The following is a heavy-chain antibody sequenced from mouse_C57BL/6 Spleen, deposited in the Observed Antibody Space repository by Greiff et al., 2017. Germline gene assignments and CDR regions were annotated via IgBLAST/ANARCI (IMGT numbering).Heavy chain of an antibody. CDR2: IYPGDGDT. CDR1: GYAFSSSW. Sequence: VQLQQSGPELVKPGASVKISCKASGYAFSSSWMNWVKQRPGKGLEWIGLIYPGDGDTNYNGKFKGKATLTADKSSSTAYMQLSSLTSEDSAVYFCARSVGKGSDFDYWGQGTTLTVSS. CDR3: ARSVGKGSDFDY. V-gene: IGHV1-82*01. J-gene: IGHJ2*01. D-gene: IGHD4-1*01.